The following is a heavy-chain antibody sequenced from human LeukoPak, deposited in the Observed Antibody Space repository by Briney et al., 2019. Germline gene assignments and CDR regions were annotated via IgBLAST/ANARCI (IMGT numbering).Heavy chain of an antibody. J-gene: IGHJ5*02. Sequence: SETLSLTCTVSGYSISSTYYWGWIRQPPGKGLEWIGSIYHSGGTYYNPSLKSRVTISVDTSKNQFSLKLSSVTAADTAVYYCARVEQQLVERWFDPWGQGTLVTVSS. D-gene: IGHD6-13*01. CDR3: ARVEQQLVERWFDP. V-gene: IGHV4-38-2*02. CDR1: GYSISSTYY. CDR2: IYHSGGT.